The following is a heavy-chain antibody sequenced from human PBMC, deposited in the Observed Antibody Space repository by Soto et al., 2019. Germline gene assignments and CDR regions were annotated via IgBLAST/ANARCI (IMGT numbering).Heavy chain of an antibody. Sequence: QVQLVESGGGEVQPGRSLRLSCAASGFTFSSYGMHWVRQAPGKGLEWVAVIWYDGSNKDYADSVKGRFTISRDNSKNTLYLQMNSLRAEDTAVYYCARDCAGYSSGWYQRGGFDYWGQGTLVTVSS. D-gene: IGHD6-19*01. CDR1: GFTFSSYG. CDR2: IWYDGSNK. J-gene: IGHJ4*02. CDR3: ARDCAGYSSGWYQRGGFDY. V-gene: IGHV3-33*01.